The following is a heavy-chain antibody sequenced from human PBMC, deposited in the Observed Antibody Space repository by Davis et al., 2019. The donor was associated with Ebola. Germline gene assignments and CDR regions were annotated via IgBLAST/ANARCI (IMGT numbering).Heavy chain of an antibody. CDR3: AKGTIDYDFWSGYSSFGY. Sequence: GSLRLSCAASGFTFSSYAMHWVRQAPGKGLEWVAVISYDGINKYYADSVKGRFTISRDNSKNTLYLQMNSLRAEDTAVYYCAKGTIDYDFWSGYSSFGYWGQGTLVTVSS. J-gene: IGHJ4*02. D-gene: IGHD3-3*01. CDR2: ISYDGINK. CDR1: GFTFSSYA. V-gene: IGHV3-30-3*01.